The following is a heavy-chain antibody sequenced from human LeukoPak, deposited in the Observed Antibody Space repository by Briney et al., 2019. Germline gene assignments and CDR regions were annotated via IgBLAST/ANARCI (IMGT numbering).Heavy chain of an antibody. CDR2: MKQDGSEK. CDR1: GFTFSTYW. J-gene: IGHJ4*02. V-gene: IGHV3-7*01. CDR3: ARDKIYGDSYFDY. D-gene: IGHD4-17*01. Sequence: SGGSLRLSCAASGFTFSTYWMSWVRQAPGKGLEWVDNMKQDGSEKYYVDSVEGRFTISRDNAKNSLYLQMNSLRAEDSAVYYCARDKIYGDSYFDYWGQGTLVTVSS.